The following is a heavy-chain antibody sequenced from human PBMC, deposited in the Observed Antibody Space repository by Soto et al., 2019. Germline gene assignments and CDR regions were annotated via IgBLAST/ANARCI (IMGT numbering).Heavy chain of an antibody. J-gene: IGHJ4*02. D-gene: IGHD3-22*01. V-gene: IGHV4-59*01. CDR2: IYYSGST. Sequence: QVQLQESGPGLVKPSETLSLTCTVSGGSISSYYWSWIRQPPGKGLEWIGYIYYSGSTNYNPSLKSRVTISVDTSKNQFSLKLSAVTAAVTAVYYCARARYYYDSSGYYSPSIFDYWGQGTLVTVSS. CDR3: ARARYYYDSSGYYSPSIFDY. CDR1: GGSISSYY.